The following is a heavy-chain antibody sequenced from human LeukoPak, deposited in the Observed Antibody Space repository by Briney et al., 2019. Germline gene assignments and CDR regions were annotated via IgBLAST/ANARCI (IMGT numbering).Heavy chain of an antibody. J-gene: IGHJ5*02. CDR2: IYYSGST. D-gene: IGHD2-15*01. Sequence: SETLSLTCTVSGGSVSSGRYYWSWIRQPPGKGLEWIGYIYYSGSTNYNPSLKSRVTISVDTPKNQFTLKLSSVTAADTAVYYCARDHCSGGSCYWFDPWGQGTLVTVSS. CDR1: GGSVSSGRYY. V-gene: IGHV4-61*01. CDR3: ARDHCSGGSCYWFDP.